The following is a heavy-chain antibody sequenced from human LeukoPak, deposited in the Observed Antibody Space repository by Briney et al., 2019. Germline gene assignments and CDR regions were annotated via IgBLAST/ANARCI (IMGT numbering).Heavy chain of an antibody. CDR2: IYPGDSGDSAA. D-gene: IGHD6-25*01. CDR3: ARDGSAGPLDY. V-gene: IGHV5-51*01. Sequence: GESLKISCKVSGYRFTSYWIAWVRQMPGKGLEYMGIIYPGDSGDSAARYSPSFQGQATISADKSTSTAYLQWSSLKASDTAMYYCARDGSAGPLDYWGQGTLVTVSS. CDR1: GYRFTSYW. J-gene: IGHJ4*02.